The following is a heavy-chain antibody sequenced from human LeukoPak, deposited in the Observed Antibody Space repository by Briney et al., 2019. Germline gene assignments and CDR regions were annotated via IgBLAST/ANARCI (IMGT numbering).Heavy chain of an antibody. CDR1: GYRFGSYW. J-gene: IGHJ5*02. CDR2: IYPGDSDT. D-gene: IGHD1/OR15-1a*01. Sequence: GESLKISCKGSGYRFGSYWIAWVRQTPGKGLEWMGIIYPGDSDTRYSPAFQGQVTISVDKSISTAYLQWSSLKASDTAVYYCARETNNRFDPWGQGTQVTVSS. V-gene: IGHV5-51*01. CDR3: ARETNNRFDP.